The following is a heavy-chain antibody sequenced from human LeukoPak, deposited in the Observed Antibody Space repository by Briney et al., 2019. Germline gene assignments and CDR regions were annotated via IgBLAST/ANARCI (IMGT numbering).Heavy chain of an antibody. CDR1: GGTFSSYT. V-gene: IGHV1-69*04. CDR3: ARDWAYSSSWFDP. CDR2: IIPILGIA. D-gene: IGHD6-13*01. J-gene: IGHJ5*02. Sequence: GASVKVSCKASGGTFSSYTISWVRQAPGQGLEWMGRIIPILGIANYAQKFQGRVTITADKSTSTAYMELSSLRSEVTAVYYCARDWAYSSSWFDPWGQGTLVTVSS.